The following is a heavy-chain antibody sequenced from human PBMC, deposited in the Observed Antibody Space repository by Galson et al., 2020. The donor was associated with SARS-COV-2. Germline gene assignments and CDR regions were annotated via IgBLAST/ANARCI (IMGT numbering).Heavy chain of an antibody. J-gene: IGHJ4*02. CDR3: ARHGRGELLFPFDY. V-gene: IGHV4-39*01. D-gene: IGHD1-26*01. CDR2: TYDSGST. CDR1: GGSISSSIYF. Sequence: SETLSLTCTVSGGSISSSIYFWGWIRQPPGKGLQWIGTTYDSGSTYYDPSLKSRLTISGDTSKNQFSLKLSSVTAADTAVYYCARHGRGELLFPFDYWGQGILVTVSS.